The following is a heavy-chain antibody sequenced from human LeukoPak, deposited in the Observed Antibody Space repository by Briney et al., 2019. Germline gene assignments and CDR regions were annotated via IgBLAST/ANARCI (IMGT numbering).Heavy chain of an antibody. D-gene: IGHD6-19*01. Sequence: GASVKVSCKTSGYTFTSYSISWVRQAPGQGLEWMGWISAYNGNTNYAQKLQGRVTMTTDTSTSTAYMELRSLRSDDTAVYYCARDWYSSGWPKVLVGRTDPWGQGTLVTVSS. CDR1: GYTFTSYS. J-gene: IGHJ5*02. CDR3: ARDWYSSGWPKVLVGRTDP. V-gene: IGHV1-18*01. CDR2: ISAYNGNT.